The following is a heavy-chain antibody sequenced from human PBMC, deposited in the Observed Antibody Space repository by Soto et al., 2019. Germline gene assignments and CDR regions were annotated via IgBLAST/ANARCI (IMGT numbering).Heavy chain of an antibody. D-gene: IGHD3-22*01. J-gene: IGHJ4*02. CDR1: GGTFSSYA. CDR3: ARERERGYYDSSGYYYFDY. Sequence: SVKVSCKASGGTFSSYAISRVRQAPGQGLEWMGGIIPIFGTANYAQKFQGRVAITADESTSTAYMELSSLRSEDTAVYYCARERERGYYDSSGYYYFDYWGQGTLVTVSS. V-gene: IGHV1-69*13. CDR2: IIPIFGTA.